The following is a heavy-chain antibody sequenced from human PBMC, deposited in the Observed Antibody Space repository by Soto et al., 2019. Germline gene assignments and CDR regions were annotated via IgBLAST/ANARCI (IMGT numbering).Heavy chain of an antibody. D-gene: IGHD5-12*01. CDR1: GGTFSSYA. CDR3: VRVVAIPGYPDN. V-gene: IGHV1-69*12. CDR2: IVPIVDTS. J-gene: IGHJ4*02. Sequence: QVQLVQSGAEVRQPASSVKVSCKTSGGTFSSYAISWVRQAPGQGLDWMGGIVPIVDTSTYAQKFQGRVTITADESTSTVYMELSSLRSDDTAVYYCVRVVAIPGYPDNWGQGTLVTVSS.